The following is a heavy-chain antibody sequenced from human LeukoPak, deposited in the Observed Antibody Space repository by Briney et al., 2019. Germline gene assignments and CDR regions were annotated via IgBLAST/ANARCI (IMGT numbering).Heavy chain of an antibody. D-gene: IGHD6-6*01. V-gene: IGHV3-23*01. CDR3: VKATIAARPDYFDY. CDR2: ISGSGGST. Sequence: GGSLRLSCVVSGISLSNYAMSWVRQAPGKGLEWVSAISGSGGSTYYADSVKGRFTISRDNSKNTLYLQMNSLRAEDTAVYYCVKATIAARPDYFDYWGQGTLVTVSS. CDR1: GISLSNYA. J-gene: IGHJ4*02.